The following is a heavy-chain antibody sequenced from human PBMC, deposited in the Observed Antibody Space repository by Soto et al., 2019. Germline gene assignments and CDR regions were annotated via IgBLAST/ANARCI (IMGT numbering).Heavy chain of an antibody. V-gene: IGHV2-70*01. CDR3: ARAAYYDSSGYYLDY. CDR2: IDWDDDK. D-gene: IGHD3-22*01. J-gene: IGHJ4*02. Sequence: SGPTLVNPTQTLTLTCTFSGFSLSTSGMCVSWIRQPPGKALEWLALIDWDDDKYYSTSLKTRLTISKDTSKNQVVLTMTNMDPVDTATYYCARAAYYDSSGYYLDYWGQGTLVTVSS. CDR1: GFSLSTSGMC.